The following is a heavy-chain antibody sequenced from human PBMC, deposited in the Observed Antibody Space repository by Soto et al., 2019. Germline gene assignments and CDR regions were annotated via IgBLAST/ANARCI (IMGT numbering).Heavy chain of an antibody. J-gene: IGHJ6*02. CDR2: ISSSSSYI. CDR3: ARVMVRGVIKYYYYGLDV. D-gene: IGHD3-10*01. Sequence: LRLSCAASGFTFSSYSMNWVRQAPGKGLEWVSSISSSSSYIYYADSVKGRFTISRDNAKNSLYLQMNSLRAEDTAVYYCARVMVRGVIKYYYYGLDVWGQGTTVTVSS. V-gene: IGHV3-21*01. CDR1: GFTFSSYS.